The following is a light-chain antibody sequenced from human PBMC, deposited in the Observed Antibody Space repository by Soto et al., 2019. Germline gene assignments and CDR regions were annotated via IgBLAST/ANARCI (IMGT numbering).Light chain of an antibody. CDR2: DNN. J-gene: IGLJ2*01. CDR1: YSNIENNY. V-gene: IGLV1-51*01. Sequence: QSALTQPPSVSAAPGQKVTISCSGSYSNIENNYVSWYQQLPGTPPKVLIYDNNKRPSGIPDRFSGSKSGTSATLGITGLQTGDEADYYCGTWDNSLRAMVLGGGTKLTVL. CDR3: GTWDNSLRAMV.